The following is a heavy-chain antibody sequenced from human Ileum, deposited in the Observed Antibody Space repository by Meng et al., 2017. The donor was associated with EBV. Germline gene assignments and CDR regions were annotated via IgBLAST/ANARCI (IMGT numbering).Heavy chain of an antibody. D-gene: IGHD3-22*01. CDR3: ARKQDSSGYYS. V-gene: IGHV4-28*01. CDR1: GYSISSNNW. Sequence: QVQLQESGPGLVKPSGXLSPTCVVSGYSISSNNWWGWIRQSPGKGLEWIGYMYYTGSSSYSPSLKSRATISLDTAKNQFSLKLNSVTAVDTAVYYCARKQDSSGYYSWGQGILVTVSS. J-gene: IGHJ4*02. CDR2: MYYTGSS.